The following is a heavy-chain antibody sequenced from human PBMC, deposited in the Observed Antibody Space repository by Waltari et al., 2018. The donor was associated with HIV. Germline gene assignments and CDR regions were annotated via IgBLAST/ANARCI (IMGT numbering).Heavy chain of an antibody. V-gene: IGHV4-34*01. J-gene: IGHJ6*02. CDR1: GGSSSGYY. CDR3: ARSGPDGSGSYSGRASHGMDV. CDR2: INHSGST. D-gene: IGHD3-10*01. Sequence: QVQLQQWGAGLLKPSETLSLTCAVYGGSSSGYYWSWIRQPPGKGLGWMGEINHSGSTNYNPSLKSRVTISIDTSKNQFSLKLSSVTAADTAVYYCARSGPDGSGSYSGRASHGMDVWGQGTTVTVSS.